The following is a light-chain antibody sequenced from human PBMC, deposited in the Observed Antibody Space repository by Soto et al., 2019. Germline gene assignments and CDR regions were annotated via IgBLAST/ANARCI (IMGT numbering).Light chain of an antibody. Sequence: QSALTQPASVAGSPGQSSTLSFTGTSSDVGGYNYVSWYQQHPGKAPKLMIYEVSNRPSGVSNRFSGSKSGNTASLTISGRQAEDEADYYCSSYTSSSTAVFGGGTQLTVL. CDR1: SSDVGGYNY. CDR3: SSYTSSSTAV. CDR2: EVS. V-gene: IGLV2-14*01. J-gene: IGLJ7*01.